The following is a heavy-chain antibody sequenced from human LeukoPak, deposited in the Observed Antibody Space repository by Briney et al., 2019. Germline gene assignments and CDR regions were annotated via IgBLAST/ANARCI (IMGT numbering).Heavy chain of an antibody. CDR1: GFTFSSYA. D-gene: IGHD1-1*01. CDR3: ARDYKNYYMDV. J-gene: IGHJ6*03. V-gene: IGHV3-74*01. CDR2: INSDGSST. Sequence: PGGSLRLPCAASGFTFSSYAMSWVRQAPGKGLVWVSRINSDGSSTSYADSVKGRFTISRDNAKNTLYLQMNSLRAEDTAVYYCARDYKNYYMDVWGKGTTVTVSS.